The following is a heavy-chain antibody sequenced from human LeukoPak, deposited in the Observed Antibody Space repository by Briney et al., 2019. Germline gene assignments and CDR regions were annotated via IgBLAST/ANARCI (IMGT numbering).Heavy chain of an antibody. CDR3: ARELNYDSSGYYFDY. CDR1: GYTFTVYF. Sequence: GASVKVRCKASGYTFTVYFMHWVRQAPGQGLEWMGWINPNSGGTNYAQKFQGRVTMTRDTSISTAYMELSRLRSDDTAVYYCARELNYDSSGYYFDYWGQGTLVTVSS. D-gene: IGHD3-22*01. V-gene: IGHV1-2*02. CDR2: INPNSGGT. J-gene: IGHJ4*02.